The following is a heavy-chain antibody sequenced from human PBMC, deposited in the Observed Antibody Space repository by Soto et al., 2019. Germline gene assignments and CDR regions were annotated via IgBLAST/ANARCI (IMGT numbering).Heavy chain of an antibody. Sequence: QVQLVQSGAEVKKPGASVRVSCKASGYTFTHYYIHWVRQAPGQGLEWMGIINPNGGITTYAQKFRAGFSMTRDTSTSTVYLELSSLRSEDSAVCYCATSVNSAMAFDYWGQGTLVTVSS. CDR3: ATSVNSAMAFDY. J-gene: IGHJ4*02. CDR1: GYTFTHYY. CDR2: INPNGGIT. D-gene: IGHD5-18*01. V-gene: IGHV1-46*01.